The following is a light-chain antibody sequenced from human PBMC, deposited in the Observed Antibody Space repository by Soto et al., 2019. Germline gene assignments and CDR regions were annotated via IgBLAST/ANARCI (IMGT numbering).Light chain of an antibody. CDR1: ALPKQY. CDR3: QSADSSGTYEGGV. V-gene: IGLV3-25*02. Sequence: SYELTQPPSVSVSPGQTARITCSGDALPKQYAYWYQQKPGQAPVLVIYKDSERPSGIPERFSGSSSGTTVTLTISGVQAEDEADYYCQSADSSGTYEGGVFGTGTKVTVL. CDR2: KDS. J-gene: IGLJ1*01.